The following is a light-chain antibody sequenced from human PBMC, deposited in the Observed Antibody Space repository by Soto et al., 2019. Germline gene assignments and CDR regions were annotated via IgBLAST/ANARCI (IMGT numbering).Light chain of an antibody. CDR2: EVS. J-gene: IGLJ2*01. CDR1: SSDLGGYNY. V-gene: IGLV2-14*01. Sequence: QSVLTQPASVSGSPGQSITISCTGSSSDLGGYNYVSWYQQHPGKAPKLMIYEVSNRPSGISNRFSGSKSGNTASLTLSGLQAEDEADYYCSSYTSSSTLVFGGGTKLTVL. CDR3: SSYTSSSTLV.